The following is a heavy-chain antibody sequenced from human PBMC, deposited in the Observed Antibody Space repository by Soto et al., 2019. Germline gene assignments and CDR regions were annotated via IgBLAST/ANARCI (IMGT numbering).Heavy chain of an antibody. D-gene: IGHD3-22*01. Sequence: SETLSLTCTVSGGSISSSSYYWGWIRQPPGKGLEWIGSIYYSGSTYYNPSLKSRVTISVDTSKNQFSLKLSSVTAADTAVYYCVRGSLPYSDDGSGYYGWYLGYWGEGPL. J-gene: IGHJ4*02. CDR1: GGSISSSSYY. CDR3: VRGSLPYSDDGSGYYGWYLGY. V-gene: IGHV4-39*01. CDR2: IYYSGST.